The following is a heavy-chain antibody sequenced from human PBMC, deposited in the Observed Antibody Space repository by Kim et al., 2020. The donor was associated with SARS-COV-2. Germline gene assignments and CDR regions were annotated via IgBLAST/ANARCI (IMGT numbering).Heavy chain of an antibody. CDR1: GFSFSSYT. J-gene: IGHJ4*01. Sequence: GGSLRLSCAASGFSFSSYTMNWVRQAPGKGLEWVSSVSSSSSYIYYADSVKGRFTISRDNAKNSLFLQMNSLRAEDTAVYYCAPPPSMTPVFYFDFWGQG. CDR2: VSSSSSYI. D-gene: IGHD4-4*01. V-gene: IGHV3-21*01. CDR3: APPPSMTPVFYFDF.